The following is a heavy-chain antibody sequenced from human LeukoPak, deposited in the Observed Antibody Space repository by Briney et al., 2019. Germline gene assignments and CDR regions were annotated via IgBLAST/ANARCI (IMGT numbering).Heavy chain of an antibody. CDR2: FDPEDGET. CDR1: GDILSELS. V-gene: IGHV1-24*01. J-gene: IGHJ4*02. Sequence: ASVKVSCKLSGDILSELSMHWVRQAPGKGLEWMGGFDPEDGETIYAQMFQGRVTMTEDTSTDTAYMELSSLGSEDTAVYYCACGYDTTTLGYWGQGTLVTVSS. D-gene: IGHD6-25*01. CDR3: ACGYDTTTLGY.